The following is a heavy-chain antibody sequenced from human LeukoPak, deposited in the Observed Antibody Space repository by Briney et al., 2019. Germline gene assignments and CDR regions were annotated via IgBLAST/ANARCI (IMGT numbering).Heavy chain of an antibody. V-gene: IGHV4-34*01. J-gene: IGHJ4*02. CDR2: INHSGNT. CDR3: AREGGPYRPLDY. Sequence: SETLSLTCAVYGASFSSYYWSWIRQPPGRGLEWIGDINHSGNTNYSPSLKSRVTISIDTSKSQLSLKLNSVTAADTAVYYCAREGGPYRPLDYSGQGTLVTVSS. CDR1: GASFSSYY.